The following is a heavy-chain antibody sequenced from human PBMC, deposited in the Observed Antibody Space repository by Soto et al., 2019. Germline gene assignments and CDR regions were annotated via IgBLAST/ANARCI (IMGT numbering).Heavy chain of an antibody. CDR1: GGTFSSYA. D-gene: IGHD5-12*01. V-gene: IGHV1-69*01. J-gene: IGHJ4*02. CDR2: IIPIFGTA. Sequence: QVQLVQSGAEVKKPGSSVKVSCKASGGTFSSYAISWVRQAPGQGLEWMGGIIPIFGTANYAQKFQGRVTSTAGESTGTAYMGLSRLRSEVTAVYYCASGSYRVATFGLDYWGQGTLVTVSS. CDR3: ASGSYRVATFGLDY.